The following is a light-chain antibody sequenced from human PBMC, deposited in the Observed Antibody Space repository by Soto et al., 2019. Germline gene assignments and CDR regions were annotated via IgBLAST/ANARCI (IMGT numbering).Light chain of an antibody. J-gene: IGLJ1*01. CDR1: SSDVGGYVY. Sequence: QYALTQPASVSGSPGQSITISCYGSSSDVGGYVYVSWYQQHPGKAPKLMIYEVSNRPSGISNRFSGSKSGNTASLTISGLQPEDEADYYCSSYTTSNYVFGTGTKVTVL. V-gene: IGLV2-14*01. CDR2: EVS. CDR3: SSYTTSNYV.